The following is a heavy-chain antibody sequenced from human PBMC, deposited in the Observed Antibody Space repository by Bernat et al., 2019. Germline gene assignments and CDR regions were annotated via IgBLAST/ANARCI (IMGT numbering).Heavy chain of an antibody. Sequence: VQLVESGGGVVQPGRSLRLSCAASGFTFSSYGMHWVRQAPGKGLEWVAVIWYDGSNKYYADSVKGRFTISRDNSKNTLYLQMNSLRAEDTAVYYCARGVVVVVAAKGYYYYYMNVWGKGTTVTVSS. V-gene: IGHV3-33*01. CDR1: GFTFSSYG. J-gene: IGHJ6*03. CDR2: IWYDGSNK. CDR3: ARGVVVVVAAKGYYYYYMNV. D-gene: IGHD2-15*01.